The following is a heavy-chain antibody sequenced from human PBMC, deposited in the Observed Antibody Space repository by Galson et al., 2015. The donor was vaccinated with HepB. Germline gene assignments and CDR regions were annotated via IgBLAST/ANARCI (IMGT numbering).Heavy chain of an antibody. CDR3: ARVGATAPGAFDI. J-gene: IGHJ3*02. CDR1: GHTFTSYY. CDR2: INPSGGST. Sequence: SAKVPCQASGHTFTSYYTHWVRQAPGQGLEWMGIINPSGGSTSYAQKFQGRVTMTRDTSTSTVYMEMSSLRSEDTAVYYCARVGATAPGAFDIWGQGTMVTVSS. V-gene: IGHV1-46*01. D-gene: IGHD1-26*01.